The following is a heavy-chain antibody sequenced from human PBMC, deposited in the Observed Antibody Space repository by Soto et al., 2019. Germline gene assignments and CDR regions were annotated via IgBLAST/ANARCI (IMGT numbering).Heavy chain of an antibody. CDR1: GGSFSNYY. D-gene: IGHD7-27*01. Sequence: PSETLSLTCTVYGGSFSNYYWSGIRQPPGTGLEWIGEINHSGTTNYNSSLMSRVTMSLDTSKNLFSLRLTSVTAADTAFYYCARGLGIAGYNWFDPWGQGTMVTVSS. CDR2: INHSGTT. CDR3: ARGLGIAGYNWFDP. J-gene: IGHJ5*02. V-gene: IGHV4-34*01.